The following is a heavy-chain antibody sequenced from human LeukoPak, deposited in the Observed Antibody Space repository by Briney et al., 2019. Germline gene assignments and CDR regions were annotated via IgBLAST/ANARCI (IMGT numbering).Heavy chain of an antibody. CDR3: ASYVNHYYGSGSYYTSWNWFDP. J-gene: IGHJ5*02. CDR1: GYTFTGYY. V-gene: IGHV1-2*02. D-gene: IGHD3-10*01. Sequence: ASVKVSCKASGYTFTGYYMHWVRQAPGQGLEGMGWINPNSGGTNYAQKFRGRVTMTRDTSISTAYMELSRLRSDDTAVYYCASYVNHYYGSGSYYTSWNWFDPWGQGTLVTVSS. CDR2: INPNSGGT.